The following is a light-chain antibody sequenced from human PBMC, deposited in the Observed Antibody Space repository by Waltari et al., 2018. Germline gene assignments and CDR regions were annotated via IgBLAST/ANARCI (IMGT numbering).Light chain of an antibody. V-gene: IGKV1-12*01. Sequence: DIQMTQSPSSVSASVGDTVTITCRASQDINNWLAWFQQKPGKTPKLLISAASSLRSGVPSRFSGSGFGTDFTLTISNLQSEDFALYYCQQYNSWPLTFGGGTK. J-gene: IGKJ4*01. CDR3: QQYNSWPLT. CDR1: QDINNW. CDR2: AAS.